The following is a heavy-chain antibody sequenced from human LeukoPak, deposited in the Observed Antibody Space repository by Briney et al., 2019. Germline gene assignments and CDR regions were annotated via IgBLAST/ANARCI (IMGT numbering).Heavy chain of an antibody. CDR1: GYSFTSYW. V-gene: IGHV5-10-1*01. CDR3: ARVPKSNYDSSGYSDY. D-gene: IGHD3-22*01. CDR2: IDPSESYT. J-gene: IGHJ4*02. Sequence: GEALKISRKGSGYSFTSYWISWVRQRSGKGLEGMGRIDPSESYTNYSPSFQGHVSISADKSNSTAYLQWSSLKASDTAMYYCARVPKSNYDSSGYSDYWGQGTLVTVSS.